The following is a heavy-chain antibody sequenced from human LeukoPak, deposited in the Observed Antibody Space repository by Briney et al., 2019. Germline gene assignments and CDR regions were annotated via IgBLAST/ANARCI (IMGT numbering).Heavy chain of an antibody. CDR2: IYYSGST. CDR3: AREPIAAAGYYFDY. Sequence: PSETLSLTCTVSGGSISSSSYYWSWIRQPPGKGLEWIGYIYYSGSTNYNPSLKSRVTISVDTSKDQFSLKLSSVTAADTAVYYCAREPIAAAGYYFDYWGQGTLVTVSS. V-gene: IGHV4-61*01. D-gene: IGHD6-13*01. J-gene: IGHJ4*02. CDR1: GGSISSSSYY.